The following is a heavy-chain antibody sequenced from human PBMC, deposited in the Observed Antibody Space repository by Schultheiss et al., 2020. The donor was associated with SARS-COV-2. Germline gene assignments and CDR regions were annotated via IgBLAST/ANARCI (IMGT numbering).Heavy chain of an antibody. J-gene: IGHJ6*02. Sequence: ASVKVSCKASGYTFTGYYMHWVRQAPGQGLEWMGWINPNSGGTNYAQKFQGRVTMTRDTSISTAYMELSRLRSDDTAVYYCARVDGKEVPYYYYYGMDVWGQGTTVTVSS. CDR2: INPNSGGT. CDR1: GYTFTGYY. D-gene: IGHD2-2*01. V-gene: IGHV1-2*02. CDR3: ARVDGKEVPYYYYYGMDV.